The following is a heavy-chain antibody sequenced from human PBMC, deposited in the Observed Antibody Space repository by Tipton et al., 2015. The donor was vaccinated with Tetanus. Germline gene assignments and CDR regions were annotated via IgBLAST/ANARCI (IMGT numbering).Heavy chain of an antibody. CDR1: GFTFSSYG. V-gene: IGHV3-30*18. CDR3: AKDRRKRASVAYYFDY. D-gene: IGHD6-19*01. CDR2: ISYDGSNK. Sequence: SLRLSCAASGFTFSSYGMHWVRQAPGKGLEWVAVISYDGSNKYYADSVKGRFTISRDNSKNTLYLQMNSLRAEDTAVYYCAKDRRKRASVAYYFDYWGQGTTVTVSS. J-gene: IGHJ4*03.